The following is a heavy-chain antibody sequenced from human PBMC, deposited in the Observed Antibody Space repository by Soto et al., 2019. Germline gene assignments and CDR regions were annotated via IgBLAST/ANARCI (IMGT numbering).Heavy chain of an antibody. CDR2: IHYRGGT. J-gene: IGHJ4*02. Sequence: PSETLSLTCTVSGGSISNNGHYWSWIRQRPGKGLEWIGYIHYRGGTSYNPSLKSRVTISVDTSKNQFSLRLQSVTAADTAVYYCARGQGGYGGLDNWGQGTLVTVSS. CDR1: GGSISNNGHY. V-gene: IGHV4-31*03. D-gene: IGHD4-17*01. CDR3: ARGQGGYGGLDN.